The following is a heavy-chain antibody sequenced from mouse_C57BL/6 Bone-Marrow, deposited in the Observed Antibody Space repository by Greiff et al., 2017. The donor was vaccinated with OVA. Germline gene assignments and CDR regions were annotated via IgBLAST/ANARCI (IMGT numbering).Heavy chain of an antibody. Sequence: VQLQQSGAELVMPGASVKLSCKASGYTFTSYWMHWVKQRPGQGLEWIGEIDPSDSYTNYNQKFKGKSTLTVDKSSSTAYMQLSSLTSEDSAVYYCAREGDYYGSSLAWFAYWGQGTLVTVSA. CDR3: AREGDYYGSSLAWFAY. CDR1: GYTFTSYW. CDR2: IDPSDSYT. V-gene: IGHV1-69*01. J-gene: IGHJ3*01. D-gene: IGHD1-1*01.